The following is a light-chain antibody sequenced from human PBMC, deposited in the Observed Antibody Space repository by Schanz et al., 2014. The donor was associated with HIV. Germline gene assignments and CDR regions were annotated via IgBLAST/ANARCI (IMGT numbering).Light chain of an antibody. CDR2: ATS. CDR3: QQYGSSPFT. CDR1: QRLSSSY. Sequence: EIVLTQSPGSLSLSPGGRATLSCGASQRLSSSYLAWYQQKRDQPPRLVIYATSTRAAGIPDRFSGTGSGTDFTLTISRLEPEDSAVYHCQQYGSSPFTFGGGTKLEIK. V-gene: IGKV3-20*01. J-gene: IGKJ4*01.